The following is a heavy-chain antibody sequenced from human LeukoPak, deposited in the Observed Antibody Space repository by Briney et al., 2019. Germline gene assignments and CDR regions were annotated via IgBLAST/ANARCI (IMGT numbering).Heavy chain of an antibody. D-gene: IGHD3-3*01. CDR2: ISYDGSNK. CDR1: GFTFSSYA. Sequence: PGGSLRLSCAASGFTFSSYAMHWVRQAPGKGLEWVAVISYDGSNKYYADSVKGRFTISRDNSKNTLYLQMNSLRAEDTAVYYCARVGTDRYDFWSGYYPRYYYYYYMDVWGKGTTVTVSS. V-gene: IGHV3-30-3*01. CDR3: ARVGTDRYDFWSGYYPRYYYYYYMDV. J-gene: IGHJ6*03.